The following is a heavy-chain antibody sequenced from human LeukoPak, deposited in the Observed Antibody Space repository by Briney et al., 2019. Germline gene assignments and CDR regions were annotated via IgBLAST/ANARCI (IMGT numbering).Heavy chain of an antibody. V-gene: IGHV3-74*01. CDR2: IESDGGRT. CDR3: ARVGHCSSTACFIDY. Sequence: GGSLRLSCAASGFTFSRYWMHWVRQAPGKGLVWVLRIESDGGRTDYADSLKGRFTISRDNAKNTLYLEMNSLRAEDTAVYYCARVGHCSSTACFIDYWGQGTLVTVSS. D-gene: IGHD2-2*01. J-gene: IGHJ4*02. CDR1: GFTFSRYW.